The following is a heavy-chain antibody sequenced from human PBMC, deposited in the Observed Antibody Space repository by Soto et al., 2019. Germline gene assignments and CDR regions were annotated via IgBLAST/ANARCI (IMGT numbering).Heavy chain of an antibody. D-gene: IGHD6-19*01. J-gene: IGHJ4*02. Sequence: PGGSLRLSCAASGFTFSSYWMHWVRQAPGKGLVWVSRINSDGSSTSYADSVKGRFTISRDNAKNTLYLQMNSLRAEDTAVYYCARARYSSGWSRGESITSPFDYWGQGTLVTVSS. CDR3: ARARYSSGWSRGESITSPFDY. V-gene: IGHV3-74*01. CDR2: INSDGSST. CDR1: GFTFSSYW.